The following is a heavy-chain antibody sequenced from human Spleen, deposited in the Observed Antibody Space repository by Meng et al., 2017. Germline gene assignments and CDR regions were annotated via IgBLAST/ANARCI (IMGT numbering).Heavy chain of an antibody. V-gene: IGHV3-7*01. CDR2: IKEDGSEK. D-gene: IGHD3-22*01. J-gene: IGHJ6*02. CDR3: ARETYYYDSSGYYGYYYYYGMDV. Sequence: GESLKISCAASGFTFSRYWMNWVRQAPGKGLEWVANIKEDGSEKYYVDSVKGRFTISRDNAKNSLYLQMNSLRAEDTAVYYCARETYYYDSSGYYGYYYYYGMDVWGQGNTVTVSS. CDR1: GFTFSRYW.